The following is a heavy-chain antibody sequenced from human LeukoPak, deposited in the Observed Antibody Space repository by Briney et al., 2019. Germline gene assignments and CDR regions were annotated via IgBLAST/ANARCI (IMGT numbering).Heavy chain of an antibody. J-gene: IGHJ4*02. Sequence: ASVKVSCKASGYTFTGYYMHWVRQAPGQGLEWMGWINPNSGGTNYAQKFQGRVTMTRDTSISTAYMELSSLKSDDTAVYYCARVAMSGIGSDDFWGQGTLVTASS. CDR1: GYTFTGYY. CDR2: INPNSGGT. V-gene: IGHV1-2*02. D-gene: IGHD1-26*01. CDR3: ARVAMSGIGSDDF.